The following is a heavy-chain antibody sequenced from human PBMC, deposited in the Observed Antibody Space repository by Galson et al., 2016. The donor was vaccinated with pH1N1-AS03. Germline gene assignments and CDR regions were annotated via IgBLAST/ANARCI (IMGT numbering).Heavy chain of an antibody. D-gene: IGHD2-21*01. CDR3: GRHLRNSYFMDV. CDR2: IYYTGDI. CDR1: GGSINSYY. J-gene: IGHJ6*02. V-gene: IGHV4-59*08. Sequence: ETLSLTCTVSGGSINSYYWTWIRQPPGKGLEWIGQIYYTGDIIYTPSLRSRVTISVDTSKNQLSLSLSSVTAADTAVYYCGRHLRNSYFMDVWGQGTTVTVSS.